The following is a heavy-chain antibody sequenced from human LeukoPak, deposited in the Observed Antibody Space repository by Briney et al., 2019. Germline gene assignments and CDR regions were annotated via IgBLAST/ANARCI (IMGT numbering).Heavy chain of an antibody. CDR2: IIPIFGTA. CDR1: GGTFSSYA. J-gene: IGHJ6*04. D-gene: IGHD1-14*01. Sequence: SVKVSCKASGGTFSSYAISWVRQAPGQGLEWMGGIIPIFGTANYAQKFQGRVTITADESTSTAYMELSSLRSEDTAVYYCTRDHVNLYHYYGMDVWGKGTTVTVSS. CDR3: TRDHVNLYHYYGMDV. V-gene: IGHV1-69*01.